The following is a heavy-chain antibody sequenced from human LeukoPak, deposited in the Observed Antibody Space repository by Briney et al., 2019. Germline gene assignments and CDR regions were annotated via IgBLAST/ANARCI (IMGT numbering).Heavy chain of an antibody. CDR2: INLDGSQK. V-gene: IGHV3-7*01. J-gene: IGHJ4*02. D-gene: IGHD6-19*01. CDR1: GFTFSNYW. Sequence: GGSLRLSCAASGFTFSNYWMAWVRQAPGKGPEWVANINLDGSQKYYVDSVKGRFTISRDNAENSLYLQMNSLRAEDTAVYYCARVVYSNGWYIDYWGQGTLVTVSS. CDR3: ARVVYSNGWYIDY.